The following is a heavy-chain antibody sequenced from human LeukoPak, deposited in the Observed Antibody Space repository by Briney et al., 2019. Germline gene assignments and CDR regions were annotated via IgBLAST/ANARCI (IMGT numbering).Heavy chain of an antibody. V-gene: IGHV3-30-3*01. J-gene: IGHJ4*02. CDR1: GFTFSSYA. CDR3: ARDGHLGYCSGGSCYWGYFDY. CDR2: ISYDGSNK. D-gene: IGHD2-15*01. Sequence: GRSLRLSCAASGFTFSSYAMHWVCQAPGKGLEWVAVISYDGSNKYYADSVKGRFTISRDNSKNTLYLQMNSLRAEDTAVYYCARDGHLGYCSGGSCYWGYFDYWGQGTLVTVSS.